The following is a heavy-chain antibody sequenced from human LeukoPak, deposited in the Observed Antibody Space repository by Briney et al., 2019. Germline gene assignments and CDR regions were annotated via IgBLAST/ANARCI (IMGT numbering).Heavy chain of an antibody. CDR3: ARGYCSTGSCQYSFDY. CDR1: GFTFSSYS. V-gene: IGHV3-23*01. J-gene: IGHJ4*02. D-gene: IGHD2-15*01. Sequence: GGSLRLSCAASGFTFSSYSMSWVRQAPGKGLEWVSATSGSGVRTHYGDSVKGRFTISRDNSKNTVNLQMDSLRAEDTAKYYCARGYCSTGSCQYSFDYWGQGTLITVSS. CDR2: TSGSGVRT.